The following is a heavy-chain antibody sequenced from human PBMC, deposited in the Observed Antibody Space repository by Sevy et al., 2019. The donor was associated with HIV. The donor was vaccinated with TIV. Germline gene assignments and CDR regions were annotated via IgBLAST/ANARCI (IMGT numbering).Heavy chain of an antibody. CDR1: GYTFTSYD. D-gene: IGHD3-10*01. J-gene: IGHJ4*02. CDR2: MTPSSRET. Sequence: ASVKVSCKASGYTFTSYDINWVRQAAGQGLEWVGWMTPSSRETGYAQKFEGRITMTGDTSLSTAYLELSSLTSEDTAVYFCARNLYGSGTFDYWGQGTLVTVSS. V-gene: IGHV1-8*01. CDR3: ARNLYGSGTFDY.